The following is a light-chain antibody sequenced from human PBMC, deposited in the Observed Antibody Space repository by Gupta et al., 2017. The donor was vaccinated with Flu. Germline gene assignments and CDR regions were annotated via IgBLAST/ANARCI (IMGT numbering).Light chain of an antibody. CDR1: STNIGAGYD. CDR3: QSYDGTVNVVV. V-gene: IGLV1-40*01. Sequence: VTISYTRGSTNIGAGYDVHCYHQLPATTPNLLIYDNVNRPSGVPERFSGSRYATAAALATTGLQGEDEADYYCQSYDGTVNVVVFGAGTKLNVL. CDR2: DNV. J-gene: IGLJ3*02.